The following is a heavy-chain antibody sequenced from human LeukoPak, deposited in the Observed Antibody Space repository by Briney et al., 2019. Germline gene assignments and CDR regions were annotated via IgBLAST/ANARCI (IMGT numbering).Heavy chain of an antibody. J-gene: IGHJ4*02. Sequence: ASVKVSCKASGYTFTGYYMHWVRQAPGQGLEWMGWINPNSGGTNYAQKFQGWVTMTRDTSISTAYMELSRLRSDDTAVYYCATSIVGATSDLWYFDYWGQGTLVTVSS. D-gene: IGHD1-26*01. CDR3: ATSIVGATSDLWYFDY. V-gene: IGHV1-2*04. CDR1: GYTFTGYY. CDR2: INPNSGGT.